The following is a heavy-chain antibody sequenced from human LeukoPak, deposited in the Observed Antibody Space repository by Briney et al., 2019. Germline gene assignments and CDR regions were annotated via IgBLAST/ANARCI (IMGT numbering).Heavy chain of an antibody. Sequence: SETLSLTCAVYGGSFSGYYGSWIRQPPGKGLEGIGEINHSGSTNYNPSLKSRVTISVDTSKNQFSLKLSSVTAADTAVYYCARRGIVVVPAALPPDYWGQGTLVTVSS. D-gene: IGHD2-2*02. CDR3: ARRGIVVVPAALPPDY. CDR1: GGSFSGYY. J-gene: IGHJ4*02. V-gene: IGHV4-34*01. CDR2: INHSGST.